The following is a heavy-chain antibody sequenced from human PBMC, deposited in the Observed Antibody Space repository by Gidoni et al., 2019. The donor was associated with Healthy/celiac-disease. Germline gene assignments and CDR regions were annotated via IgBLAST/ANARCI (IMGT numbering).Heavy chain of an antibody. J-gene: IGHJ4*02. V-gene: IGHV4-59*01. CDR1: GGSFSSYY. D-gene: IGHD1-26*01. Sequence: QVQLQESGPGLVKPSATLSLTCTVSGGSFSSYYWSWIRQPPGKGLEWIGYIYYSGSTNYNPSLKSRVTISVDTSKNQFSLKLSSVTAADTAVYYCARVGPRLTGSYTTTWWYFDYWGQGTLVTVSS. CDR2: IYYSGST. CDR3: ARVGPRLTGSYTTTWWYFDY.